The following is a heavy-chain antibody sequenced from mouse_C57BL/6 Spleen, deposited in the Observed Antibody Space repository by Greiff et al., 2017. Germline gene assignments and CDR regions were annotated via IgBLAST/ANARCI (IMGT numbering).Heavy chain of an antibody. CDR1: GYAFSSSW. Sequence: QVQLQQSGPELVKPGASVKISCKASGYAFSSSWMNWVKQRPGKGLEWIGRIYPGDGDTNYNGKFKGKATLTADKSSSTAYMQLSSLTSEYSAVYFCARGSRQLQYYFDYWGQGTTLTVSS. V-gene: IGHV1-82*01. CDR2: IYPGDGDT. J-gene: IGHJ2*01. CDR3: ARGSRQLQYYFDY. D-gene: IGHD3-2*01.